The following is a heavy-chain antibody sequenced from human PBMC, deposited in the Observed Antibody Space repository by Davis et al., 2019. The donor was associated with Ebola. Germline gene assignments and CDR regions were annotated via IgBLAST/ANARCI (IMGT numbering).Heavy chain of an antibody. CDR3: ARPLRMVQGVNYYYYGMDV. V-gene: IGHV1-69*13. Sequence: SVKVSCKASGGTFSSYAISWVRQAPGQGLEWMGGIIPIFGTANYAQKFQGRVTITADESTSTAYMELSSLRSEDTAVYYCARPLRMVQGVNYYYYGMDVWGQGTTVTVSS. D-gene: IGHD3-10*01. CDR2: IIPIFGTA. J-gene: IGHJ6*02. CDR1: GGTFSSYA.